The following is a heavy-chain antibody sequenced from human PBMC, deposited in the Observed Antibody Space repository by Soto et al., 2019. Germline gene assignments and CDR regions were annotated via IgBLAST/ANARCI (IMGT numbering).Heavy chain of an antibody. D-gene: IGHD3-3*01. Sequence: LRLSCAASGFTFSSYGMHWVRQAPGKGLEWVAVIWYDGSNKYYADSVKGRFTISRDNSKNTLYLQMSSLRAEDTAVYYCARVLYDFWSGYYTRYYYYYGMDVWGQGTTVTVSS. V-gene: IGHV3-33*01. CDR2: IWYDGSNK. CDR3: ARVLYDFWSGYYTRYYYYYGMDV. CDR1: GFTFSSYG. J-gene: IGHJ6*02.